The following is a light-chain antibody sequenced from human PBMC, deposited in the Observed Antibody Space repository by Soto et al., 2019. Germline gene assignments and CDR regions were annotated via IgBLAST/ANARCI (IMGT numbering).Light chain of an antibody. Sequence: ELVLTQSPGTLSLSPGERATLSCRASQSVTSSYLAWYQQKPGQAPRLLIYGASSSATGIPDRFTVSGSGTDFTLTISRLEPEDFAVYYCQQYGDSPYTFGQGTKLAIK. V-gene: IGKV3-20*01. CDR1: QSVTSSY. J-gene: IGKJ2*01. CDR2: GAS. CDR3: QQYGDSPYT.